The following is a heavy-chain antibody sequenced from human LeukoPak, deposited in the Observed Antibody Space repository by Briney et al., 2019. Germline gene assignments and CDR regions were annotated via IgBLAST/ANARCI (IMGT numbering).Heavy chain of an antibody. CDR1: GGSFSGYY. J-gene: IGHJ4*02. Sequence: SDTLPLTCAGYGGSFSGYYWTWIRLPPANALQWIGEINHSGSTNYNPSLKSRVTISVDTSKNQFSLKLSSVTAADTAVYYCARHVRSGYDLENFDFWGQGTLVTVSS. CDR2: INHSGST. CDR3: ARHVRSGYDLENFDF. D-gene: IGHD5-12*01. V-gene: IGHV4-34*01.